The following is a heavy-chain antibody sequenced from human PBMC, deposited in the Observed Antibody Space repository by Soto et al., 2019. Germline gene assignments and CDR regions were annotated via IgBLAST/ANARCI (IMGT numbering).Heavy chain of an antibody. CDR2: MNPNSGNT. CDR3: AYGRARGVNRVYSYGWFDS. D-gene: IGHD5-18*01. CDR1: ADTFTSYY. J-gene: IGHJ5*01. Sequence: ASVKVSCKAPADTFTSYYINWVRQATGQGLEWMGWMNPNSGNTGYAQKFQGRVTMTRNTSISTVYMELSSLRSDDTAVYFCAYGRARGVNRVYSYGWFDSWGQGTLVTASS. V-gene: IGHV1-8*01.